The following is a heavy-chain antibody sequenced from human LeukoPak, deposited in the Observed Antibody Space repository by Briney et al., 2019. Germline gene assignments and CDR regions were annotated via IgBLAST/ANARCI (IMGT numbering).Heavy chain of an antibody. CDR1: GFTFIGYW. J-gene: IGHJ4*02. CDR2: IKEDGSEK. Sequence: PGGSLRLSCAASGFTFIGYWMSWVRQAPGRGLEYVANIKEDGSEKYYVDSVRGRFTISRDNARNTLYLQMNSLRVEDTALYYCASSTGGQNYWGQGTLVTVS. V-gene: IGHV3-7*02. D-gene: IGHD7-27*01. CDR3: ASSTGGQNY.